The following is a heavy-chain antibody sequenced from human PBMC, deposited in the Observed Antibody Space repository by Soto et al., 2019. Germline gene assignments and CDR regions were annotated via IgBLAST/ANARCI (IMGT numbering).Heavy chain of an antibody. CDR3: ARMSGCSSTSCYVGWYYYYYYYMDV. V-gene: IGHV1-8*01. D-gene: IGHD2-2*01. Sequence: GASVKVSCKASGYTFTSYDINWVRQATGQGLEWMGWMNPNSGNTGYAQKFQGRVTMTRNTSISTAYMELSSLRSEDTAVYYCARMSGCSSTSCYVGWYYYYYYYMDVWGKGTTVTVSS. CDR1: GYTFTSYD. CDR2: MNPNSGNT. J-gene: IGHJ6*03.